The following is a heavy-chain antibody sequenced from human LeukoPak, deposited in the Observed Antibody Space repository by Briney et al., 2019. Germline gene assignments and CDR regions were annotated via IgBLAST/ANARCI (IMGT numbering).Heavy chain of an antibody. J-gene: IGHJ4*02. CDR1: GYTFTSYD. V-gene: IGHV1-8*01. D-gene: IGHD4-17*01. CDR3: ARVVRRRNGLYYFDY. CDR2: MNPNSGNT. Sequence: GASVKVSCKASGYTFTSYDINWVRQATGQGFEWMGWMNPNSGNTGYAQKFQGRVTMTRNTSISTAYMELSSLRSEDTAVYYCARVVRRRNGLYYFDYWGQGTLVTVSS.